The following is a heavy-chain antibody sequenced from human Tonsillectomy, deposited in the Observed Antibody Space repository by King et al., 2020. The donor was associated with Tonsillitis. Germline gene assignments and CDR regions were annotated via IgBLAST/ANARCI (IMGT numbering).Heavy chain of an antibody. CDR3: ARGMYGGNYPNWYFDL. Sequence: QLGQSGGGVVQPGRSLRLSCATSGFTFSSYAMHWVRQAPGRGLEWVAVITYDGSNKYYADSVKGRFTISRDSSENTLYLQMNSLRAEDTAVYYCARGMYGGNYPNWYFDLWGRGTLVTVSS. D-gene: IGHD4-23*01. CDR2: ITYDGSNK. J-gene: IGHJ2*01. CDR1: GFTFSSYA. V-gene: IGHV3-30-3*01.